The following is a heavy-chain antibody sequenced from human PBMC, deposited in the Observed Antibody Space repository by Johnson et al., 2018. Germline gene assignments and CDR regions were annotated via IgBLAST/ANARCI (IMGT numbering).Heavy chain of an antibody. CDR1: GFTFSSYG. D-gene: IGHD5-12*01. J-gene: IGHJ6*02. CDR3: GRRGHFVWYSGYDSSGYYYYGMDV. CDR2: IWYDGSNK. V-gene: IGHV3-33*01. Sequence: QVQLVESGGGVVQPGRSLRLSCAASGFTFSSYGMHWVRQAPGKGLEWVAVIWYDGSNKYYADSVKGRFTISRDNSKNTLYLQMNSLRAEETAVDYCGRRGHFVWYSGYDSSGYYYYGMDVWGQGTTVTVSS.